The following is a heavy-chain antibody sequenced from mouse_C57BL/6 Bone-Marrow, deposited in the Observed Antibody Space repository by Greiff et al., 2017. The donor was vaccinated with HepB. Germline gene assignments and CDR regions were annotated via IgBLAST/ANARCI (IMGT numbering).Heavy chain of an antibody. V-gene: IGHV1-55*01. Sequence: QVQLQQPGAELVKPGASVKMSCKASGYTFTSYWITWVKQRPGQGLEWIGDIYPGSGSTNYNEKFKSKATLTVDTSSSTAYMQLSSLTSEDSAVYYCALFYDYEAWFAYWGQGTLVTVSA. J-gene: IGHJ3*01. D-gene: IGHD2-4*01. CDR2: IYPGSGST. CDR3: ALFYDYEAWFAY. CDR1: GYTFTSYW.